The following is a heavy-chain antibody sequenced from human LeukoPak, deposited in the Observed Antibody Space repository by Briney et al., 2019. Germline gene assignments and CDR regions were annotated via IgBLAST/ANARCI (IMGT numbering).Heavy chain of an antibody. CDR3: ARDLDYDLLFDY. D-gene: IGHD4-17*01. V-gene: IGHV1-2*02. CDR2: INPNSGGT. Sequence: ASVKVSCKASGYTFTGYNMHWVRHAHGQGLGWMGWINPNSGGTNYAQKFQGRVTMTRDTSISTAYMELSRLRSDDTAVYYCARDLDYDLLFDYWGQGILVTVSS. J-gene: IGHJ4*02. CDR1: GYTFTGYN.